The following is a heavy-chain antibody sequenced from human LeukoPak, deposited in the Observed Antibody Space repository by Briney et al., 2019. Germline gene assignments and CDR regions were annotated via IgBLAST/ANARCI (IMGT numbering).Heavy chain of an antibody. CDR1: GHTLTVHY. J-gene: IGHJ1*01. CDR3: AREGQVGLDN. V-gene: IGHV1-2*02. CDR2: ITLHSGDT. Sequence: ASVKVSCKASGHTLTVHYIHWVRQGPGQGLEWLGWITLHSGDTHYAQKYQGRLTMTSDTSISTGYMELSRLQFDDTAVYYCAREGQVGLDNWGQGTLVTVSS. D-gene: IGHD1-26*01.